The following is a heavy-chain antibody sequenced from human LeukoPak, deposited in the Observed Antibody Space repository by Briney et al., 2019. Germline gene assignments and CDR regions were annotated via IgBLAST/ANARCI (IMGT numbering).Heavy chain of an antibody. CDR3: ARDSPIAARPGNAFDI. V-gene: IGHV3-21*01. J-gene: IGHJ3*02. CDR1: GFTFSSYS. CDR2: ISSSSSYI. Sequence: GGSLRLSCAASGFTFSSYSMNWVRQAPGKGLEWVSSISSSSSYIYYADSVKVRFTISRDNAKNSLYLQMNSLRAEDTAVYYCARDSPIAARPGNAFDIWGQGTMVTVSS. D-gene: IGHD6-6*01.